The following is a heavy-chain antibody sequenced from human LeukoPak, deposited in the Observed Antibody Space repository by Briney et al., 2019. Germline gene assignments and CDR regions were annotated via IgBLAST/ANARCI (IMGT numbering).Heavy chain of an antibody. V-gene: IGHV3-23*01. D-gene: IGHD3-10*01. CDR1: GFTFSSYA. CDR2: ISGSGGST. Sequence: GGSLRLSCAASGFTFSSYAMSWVRQAPGKGLEWVSVISGSGGSTYYADSVKGRFTISRDNSNNTLYLQMNSLRAEDTAIYYCATRAMRGSGSYDLVYWGQGTLVTVSS. CDR3: ATRAMRGSGSYDLVY. J-gene: IGHJ4*02.